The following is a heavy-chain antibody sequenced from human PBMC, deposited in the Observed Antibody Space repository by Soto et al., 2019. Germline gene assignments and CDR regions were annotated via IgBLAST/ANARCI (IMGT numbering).Heavy chain of an antibody. CDR2: MNPNSGNT. CDR1: GYTFTSYY. D-gene: IGHD2-2*01. CDR3: ARVARYCSSTSCYAWNYMDV. V-gene: IGHV1-8*01. J-gene: IGHJ6*03. Sequence: ASVKVSCKASGYTFTSYYINWVRHATGQGLEWMGWMNPNSGNTGYAQKFQGRVTMTRNTSISTAYMELSSLRSEDTAVYYCARVARYCSSTSCYAWNYMDVWGKGTTVTVSS.